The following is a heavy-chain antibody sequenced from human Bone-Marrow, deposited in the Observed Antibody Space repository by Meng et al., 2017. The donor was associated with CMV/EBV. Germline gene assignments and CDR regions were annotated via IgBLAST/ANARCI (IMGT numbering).Heavy chain of an antibody. V-gene: IGHV3-30*02. D-gene: IGHD3-3*01. CDR3: AKGGPRPEVRDFGVVTDSYYGMDV. J-gene: IGHJ6*02. CDR1: GFTFSSYG. CDR2: IRYDGSNK. Sequence: GESLKISCAASGFTFSSYGMHWVRQAPGKGLEWVAFIRYDGSNKYYADSVKGRFTISRDNSKNTLYLQMNSLRDEDTAVYYCAKGGPRPEVRDFGVVTDSYYGMDVWGQGTTVTVSS.